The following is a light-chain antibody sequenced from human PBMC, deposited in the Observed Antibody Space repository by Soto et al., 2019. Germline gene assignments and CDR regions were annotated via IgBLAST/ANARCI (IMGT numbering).Light chain of an antibody. J-gene: IGKJ4*01. CDR2: GAS. CDR1: QSVNSY. Sequence: ETVMTQSPATLSVSPGERATLSCRAGQSVNSYLAWYQQKPGQAPRLLIRGASARATGIPARFSGSGSGTEFTLTISSLQPEGFAFYYCQQYNQWPLTFGGGTKVEI. V-gene: IGKV3-15*01. CDR3: QQYNQWPLT.